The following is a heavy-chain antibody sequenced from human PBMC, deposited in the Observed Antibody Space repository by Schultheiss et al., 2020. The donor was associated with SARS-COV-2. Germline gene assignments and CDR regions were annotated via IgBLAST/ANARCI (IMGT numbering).Heavy chain of an antibody. D-gene: IGHD5-12*01. Sequence: GESLKISCAASGFAFRSYWMHWVRQVPWKGLEWVAVISHDESNDDESNKYYADSVKGRFTISRDNSKNTLYLQMNSLRAEDTAVYYCAREESIVATMGPNDYWGQGTLVTVSS. J-gene: IGHJ4*02. CDR2: ISHDESNDDESNK. CDR3: AREESIVATMGPNDY. V-gene: IGHV3-30*14. CDR1: GFAFRSYW.